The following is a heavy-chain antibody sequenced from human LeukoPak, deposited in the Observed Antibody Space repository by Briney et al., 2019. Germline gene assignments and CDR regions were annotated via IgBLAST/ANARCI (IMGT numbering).Heavy chain of an antibody. CDR1: GFTFSDYW. CDR3: TRSLDY. Sequence: GGSLRLSCAASGFTFSDYWMDWVRQAPGRGLEWVANIKPDGSEIYYVDSVKGRFTISRDNAKNSLYLQMNSLRAEDTAVYYCTRSLDYWGQGTLVTVSS. CDR2: IKPDGSEI. D-gene: IGHD2-15*01. J-gene: IGHJ4*02. V-gene: IGHV3-7*02.